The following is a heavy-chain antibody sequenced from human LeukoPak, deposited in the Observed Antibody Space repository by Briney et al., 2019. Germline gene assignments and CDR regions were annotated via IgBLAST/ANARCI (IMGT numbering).Heavy chain of an antibody. D-gene: IGHD2-15*01. Sequence: GGSLRLSCAASGFTVSSNYMSWVRQAPGKGLEWVSVIYSGGSTYYADSVKGRFTISRDNSKNTLYLQMNSLRAEDTAVYYCASHFTVVNRFDPWGQGTLVTVSS. CDR2: IYSGGST. CDR3: ASHFTVVNRFDP. CDR1: GFTVSSNY. V-gene: IGHV3-66*04. J-gene: IGHJ5*02.